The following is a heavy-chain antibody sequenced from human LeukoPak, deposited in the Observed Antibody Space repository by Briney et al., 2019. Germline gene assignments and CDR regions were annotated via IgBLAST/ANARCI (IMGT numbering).Heavy chain of an antibody. CDR1: GGSVSSGSHY. V-gene: IGHV4-61*01. D-gene: IGHD3-3*01. J-gene: IGHJ6*02. CDR2: IYYSGST. CDR3: ARGSTIFGVVPRGAYYYGMDV. Sequence: SETLSLTCTVSGGSVSSGSHYWSWIRQPPGKGLEWIGYIYYSGSTNYNPSLKSRVTISVDTSKNPFSLKLSSVTAADTAVYYCARGSTIFGVVPRGAYYYGMDVWGQGTTVTVSS.